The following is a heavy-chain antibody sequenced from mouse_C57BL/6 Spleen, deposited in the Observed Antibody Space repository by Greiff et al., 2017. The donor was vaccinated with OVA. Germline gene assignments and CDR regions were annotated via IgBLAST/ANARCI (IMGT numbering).Heavy chain of an antibody. CDR3: ARPSPYYYGSRHCDY. Sequence: VQLQQSGPELVKPGASVKISCKASGYTFTDYYMNWVKQSHGKSLEWIGDINPNNGGTSYNQKFKGKATLTVDKSSSTAYMELRSLTSEDSAVYYCARPSPYYYGSRHCDYWGQGTTLTVSS. J-gene: IGHJ2*01. CDR1: GYTFTDYY. D-gene: IGHD1-1*01. V-gene: IGHV1-26*01. CDR2: INPNNGGT.